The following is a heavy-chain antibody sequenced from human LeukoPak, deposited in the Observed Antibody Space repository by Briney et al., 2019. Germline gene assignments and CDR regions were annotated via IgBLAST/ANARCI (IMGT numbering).Heavy chain of an antibody. CDR2: INHSGST. D-gene: IGHD2-2*02. J-gene: IGHJ4*02. CDR1: GGSISTSNYY. CDR3: ARSLYD. Sequence: SETLSLTCTVSGGSISTSNYYWGWIRQPTGKGLEWIGEINHSGSTNYNPSLKSRVTISVDTSKNQFSLKLSSVTAADTAVYYCARSLYDWGQGTLVTVSS. V-gene: IGHV4-39*07.